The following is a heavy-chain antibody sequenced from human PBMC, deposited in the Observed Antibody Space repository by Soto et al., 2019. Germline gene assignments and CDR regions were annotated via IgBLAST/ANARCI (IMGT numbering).Heavy chain of an antibody. J-gene: IGHJ4*02. CDR1: GFTFSSYA. CDR3: AREYPLAARPDMGYFDY. D-gene: IGHD6-6*01. Sequence: GGSLRLSCAASGFTFSSYAMHWFRQAPGKGLEWVAVISYDGSNKYYADSAKGRFTISRDNSKNTLYLQMNSLRAEDTAVYYCAREYPLAARPDMGYFDYWGQGTLVTVSS. CDR2: ISYDGSNK. V-gene: IGHV3-30-3*01.